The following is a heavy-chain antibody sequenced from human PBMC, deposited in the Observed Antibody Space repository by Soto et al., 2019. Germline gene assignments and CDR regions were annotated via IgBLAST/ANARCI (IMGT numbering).Heavy chain of an antibody. CDR1: GGSISSDDSY. Sequence: QVQLQESGPGLVKPSQTLSLTCTVSGGSISSDDSYWSWIRQPPGKGLEWIGYIYYSGSTYYNPSIKSRVTISVDTSKNQFSLKLNSVTAADTAVYYCARDRGGYERIDYWGQGTLVTVSS. CDR2: IYYSGST. D-gene: IGHD5-12*01. V-gene: IGHV4-30-4*01. CDR3: ARDRGGYERIDY. J-gene: IGHJ4*02.